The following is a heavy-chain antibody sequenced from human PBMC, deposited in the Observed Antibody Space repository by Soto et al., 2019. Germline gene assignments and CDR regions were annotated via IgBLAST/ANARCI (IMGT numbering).Heavy chain of an antibody. V-gene: IGHV3-48*01. CDR1: GFTFSSYS. CDR3: ARDVILGYCSSTSCPPNWFDP. J-gene: IGHJ5*02. D-gene: IGHD2-2*01. Sequence: PGGSLRLSCAASGFTFSSYSMNWVRQAPGKGLEWVSYISSSSSTIYYADSVKGRFTISRDNAKNSLYLQMNSLRAEDTAVYYCARDVILGYCSSTSCPPNWFDPWGQGTLVTVSS. CDR2: ISSSSSTI.